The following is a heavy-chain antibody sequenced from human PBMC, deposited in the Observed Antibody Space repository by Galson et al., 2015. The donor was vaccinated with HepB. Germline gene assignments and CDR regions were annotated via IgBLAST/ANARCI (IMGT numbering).Heavy chain of an antibody. J-gene: IGHJ4*02. CDR3: ARGRGLWFGEPSGLDY. CDR1: GFTFSSYD. CDR2: IGTAGDT. Sequence: SLRLSCAASGFTFSSYDMHWVRQATGKGLEWVSAIGTAGDTYYPGSVKGRFTISRENAKNSLYLQMNSLRAGDTAVYYCARGRGLWFGEPSGLDYWGQGTLVTVSS. D-gene: IGHD3-10*01. V-gene: IGHV3-13*01.